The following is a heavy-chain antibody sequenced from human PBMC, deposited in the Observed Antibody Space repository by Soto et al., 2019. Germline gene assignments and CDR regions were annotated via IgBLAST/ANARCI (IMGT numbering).Heavy chain of an antibody. CDR1: GFSLTTSGLY. Sequence: QITLKESGPTLVKPTQTLTLTCTFSGFSLTTSGLYVGWIRQPPTKALEWLALIYWDDDKRYSPSLRNRLSITKDTSKNQVVLTMTNMDPVDTATYYCARGGYFDWVTDYYYGLDVWGQGTTVTVSS. J-gene: IGHJ6*02. D-gene: IGHD3-9*01. CDR3: ARGGYFDWVTDYYYGLDV. CDR2: IYWDDDK. V-gene: IGHV2-5*02.